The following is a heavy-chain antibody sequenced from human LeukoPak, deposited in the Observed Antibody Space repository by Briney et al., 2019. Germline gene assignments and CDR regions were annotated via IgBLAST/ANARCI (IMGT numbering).Heavy chain of an antibody. D-gene: IGHD3-22*01. J-gene: IGHJ3*02. CDR2: IYHSGST. Sequence: SETLSLTCAVSGYSISSGYYWGWIRQPPGKGLEWIGSIYHSGSTYYNPSLKSRVTISVDTSKNQFSLKLSSVTAADTAVYYCARHEHITIIVVAWAGAFDIWGQGTMATVSS. V-gene: IGHV4-38-2*01. CDR1: GYSISSGYY. CDR3: ARHEHITIIVVAWAGAFDI.